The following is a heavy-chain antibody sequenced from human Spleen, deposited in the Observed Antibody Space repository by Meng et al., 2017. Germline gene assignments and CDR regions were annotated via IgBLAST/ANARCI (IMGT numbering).Heavy chain of an antibody. Sequence: SETLSLTCTAPGGSISRGSYYWNWIRQPAGEGLEWIGYIYYSGSTNYNPSLKSRVTISVDTSKNQFSLKLSSVTAADTAVYYCARDRNWYFDYWAQGTLVTVSS. V-gene: IGHV4-61*10. CDR3: ARDRNWYFDY. D-gene: IGHD1-20*01. J-gene: IGHJ4*02. CDR2: IYYSGST. CDR1: GGSISRGSYY.